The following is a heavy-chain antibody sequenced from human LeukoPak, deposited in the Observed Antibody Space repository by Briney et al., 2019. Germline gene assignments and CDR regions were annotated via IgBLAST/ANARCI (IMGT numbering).Heavy chain of an antibody. D-gene: IGHD5-18*01. CDR2: IYYSGST. Sequence: SETLSLTCTVSGGSISSGGYYWSWIRRHPGKGLEWIGYIYYSGSTYYNPSLKSRVTISVDTSKNQFSLKLSSVTAADTAVYYCAREAMVMGNWFDPWGQGTLVTVSS. J-gene: IGHJ5*02. CDR3: AREAMVMGNWFDP. CDR1: GGSISSGGYY. V-gene: IGHV4-31*03.